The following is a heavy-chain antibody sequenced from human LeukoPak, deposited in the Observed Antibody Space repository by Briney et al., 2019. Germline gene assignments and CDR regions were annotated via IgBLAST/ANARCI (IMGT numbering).Heavy chain of an antibody. D-gene: IGHD3-9*01. CDR1: GVSVSSKSAA. J-gene: IGHJ5*02. V-gene: IGHV6-1*01. CDR3: ARTGHGSHWFDR. Sequence: SQTLSPTCDISGVSVSSKSAAWNWIRQSPSRGLEWLGRTYYMSKWYNEYAVSVQSRVTIHPDASKNQFSVQLHSVTPEDTAMYFCARTGHGSHWFDRWGQGTLVTVSS. CDR2: TYYMSKWYN.